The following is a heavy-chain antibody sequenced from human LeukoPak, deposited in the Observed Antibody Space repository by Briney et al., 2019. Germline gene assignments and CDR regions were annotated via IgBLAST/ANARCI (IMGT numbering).Heavy chain of an antibody. Sequence: LTLHSHVSAHHSRPHAPHWGHQATGKGPDPLSTISGSGGSTNYPYSVKRRFTISTDNSKNTLFLQMNSLRAKDTAIYYCAKDLEVAYEYYYLDVSGKRTTVTVSS. CDR3: AKDLEVAYEYYYLDV. V-gene: IGHV3-23*01. CDR2: ISGSGGST. CDR1: AHHSRPHA. J-gene: IGHJ6*03.